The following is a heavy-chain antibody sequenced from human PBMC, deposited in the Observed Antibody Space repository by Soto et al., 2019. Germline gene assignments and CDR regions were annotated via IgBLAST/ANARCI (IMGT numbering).Heavy chain of an antibody. CDR3: ASWDVSGSSGWYYFDY. J-gene: IGHJ4*02. V-gene: IGHV1-24*01. D-gene: IGHD6-19*01. Sequence: GASVKVSCKVSGYTLTELSMHWVRQAPGKGLEWMGGFDPEDGETIYAQKFQGRVTMTEDTSTDTAYMELSSLRSEDTAVYYCASWDVSGSSGWYYFDYWGQGTLVTVSS. CDR1: GYTLTELS. CDR2: FDPEDGET.